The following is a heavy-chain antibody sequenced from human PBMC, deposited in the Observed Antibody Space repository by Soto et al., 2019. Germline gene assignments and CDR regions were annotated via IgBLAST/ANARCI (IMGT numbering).Heavy chain of an antibody. Sequence: SETLSLTCTVSGGSISSGDYYWSWVRQPPGKGLEWIGFIYYSGSPYYNPSLKSRVTISLDTSRNQLSLKVSSVTAADTAVYYCARVRSYGMDVWGQGTTVTVSS. CDR1: GGSISSGDYY. V-gene: IGHV4-30-4*01. CDR2: IYYSGSP. CDR3: ARVRSYGMDV. J-gene: IGHJ6*02.